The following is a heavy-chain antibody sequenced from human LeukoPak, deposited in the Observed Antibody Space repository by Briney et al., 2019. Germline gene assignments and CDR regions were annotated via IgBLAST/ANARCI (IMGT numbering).Heavy chain of an antibody. V-gene: IGHV1-2*06. CDR3: TRESGSYYGNDY. D-gene: IGHD1-26*01. J-gene: IGHJ4*02. CDR1: GYTFTGYY. CDR2: INPNNGAT. Sequence: ASVKVSCKASGYTFTGYYMHWVRQAPGQGLERMGRINPNNGATNYAQKLQGRVTITGDTSISTAYMELSSLRSDDTAVYYCTRESGSYYGNDYWGQGTLVTVSS.